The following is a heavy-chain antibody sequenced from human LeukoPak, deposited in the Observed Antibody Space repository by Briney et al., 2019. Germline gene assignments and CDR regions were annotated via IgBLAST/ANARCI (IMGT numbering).Heavy chain of an antibody. CDR2: IYTSGST. CDR3: ASHSGWYHRAFNI. J-gene: IGHJ3*02. CDR1: GGSISSYY. V-gene: IGHV4-4*07. D-gene: IGHD6-19*01. Sequence: SETLSLTCTVSGGSISSYYWSWIRQPAGKGLEWIGRIYTSGSTNYNPSLKGRVTMSVDTSKNQFSLKLSSVTAADTAVYYCASHSGWYHRAFNIWGQGTMATVSS.